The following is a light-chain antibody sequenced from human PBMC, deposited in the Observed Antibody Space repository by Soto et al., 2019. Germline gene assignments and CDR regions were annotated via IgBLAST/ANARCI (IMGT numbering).Light chain of an antibody. J-gene: IGLJ2*01. CDR2: EDT. Sequence: QSALTQPASVSGSPGQSIPVSCTGTSSDIGGNNYVSWSQQHPGKVPKLIIYEDTNRPSGVSNRFSGSKSGNTASLTVSGLQAEDEADYYCSSYTTPSTVVFGGGTKVTVL. CDR3: SSYTTPSTVV. V-gene: IGLV2-14*01. CDR1: SSDIGGNNY.